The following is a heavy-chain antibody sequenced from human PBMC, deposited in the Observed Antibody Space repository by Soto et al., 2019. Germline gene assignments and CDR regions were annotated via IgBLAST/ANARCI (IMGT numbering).Heavy chain of an antibody. CDR2: IIPIFGTA. Sequence: SVKVSCKASRGTFSSYAISWVRQAPGQGLEWMGGIIPIFGTANYAQKFQGRVTITADKSTSTAYMELSSLRSEDTAVYYCARGYYGSGSLDYWGQGTLVTVSS. CDR1: RGTFSSYA. J-gene: IGHJ4*02. D-gene: IGHD3-10*01. CDR3: ARGYYGSGSLDY. V-gene: IGHV1-69*06.